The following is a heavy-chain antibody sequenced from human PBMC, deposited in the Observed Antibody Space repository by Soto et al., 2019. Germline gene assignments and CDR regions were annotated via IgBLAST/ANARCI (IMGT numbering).Heavy chain of an antibody. CDR2: IYNTGNT. J-gene: IGHJ4*02. V-gene: IGHV4-31*03. Sequence: SETLSLTCTVSGASISSGGYYWSWIRQHPGKGLEWIGYIYNTGNTYYNPSLKSRVAISQDTSKNQFSLRLSSLTAADTAVYYCARVAGGGTTMVTYLFDFWGQGTLVTVSS. CDR1: GASISSGGYY. D-gene: IGHD3-10*01. CDR3: ARVAGGGTTMVTYLFDF.